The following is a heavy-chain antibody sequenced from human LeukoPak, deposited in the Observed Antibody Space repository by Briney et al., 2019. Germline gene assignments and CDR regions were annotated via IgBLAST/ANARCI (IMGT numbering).Heavy chain of an antibody. CDR3: ARAGTPPYYYYYYMDV. CDR1: GGSISTGSYY. V-gene: IGHV4-61*02. D-gene: IGHD2-15*01. J-gene: IGHJ6*03. Sequence: SETLSLTCTVSGGSISTGSYYWTWIRQPAGKGLEWIGRIFTSGSTNYNPSLKSRVTISVDTSKNQFSLKVTSVTAADTAVYYCARAGTPPYYYYYYMDVRGKGTTVTISS. CDR2: IFTSGST.